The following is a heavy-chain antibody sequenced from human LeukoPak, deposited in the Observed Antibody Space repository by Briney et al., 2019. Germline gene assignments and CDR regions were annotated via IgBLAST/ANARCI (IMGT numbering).Heavy chain of an antibody. D-gene: IGHD3-3*01. CDR1: VFTFSIHW. J-gene: IGHJ4*02. V-gene: IGHV3-7*01. CDR3: ARGGGDY. CDR2: IKLDGSEK. Sequence: PGGSLRLSRAASVFTFSIHWLNCVPQAPRKGLECVANIKLDGSEKYYVDSVKGRFTISRDNAENSLYLQMNSLRAEDTAVYYCARGGGDYWGRGTPVTVSS.